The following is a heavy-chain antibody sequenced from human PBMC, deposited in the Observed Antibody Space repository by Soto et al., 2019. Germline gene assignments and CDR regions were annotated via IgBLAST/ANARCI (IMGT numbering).Heavy chain of an antibody. D-gene: IGHD5-12*01. CDR3: ARVPQRYGGYITYFDY. J-gene: IGHJ4*02. Sequence: QVQLVQSGAEVKKPGASVKVSCKASGYTFTSYAMHWVRQAPGQRLEWMGWINAGNGNTKYSQKFQGRVTITRDTSASTAYRELSSLRSEDTAVYYCARVPQRYGGYITYFDYWGQGTLVTVSS. V-gene: IGHV1-3*01. CDR2: INAGNGNT. CDR1: GYTFTSYA.